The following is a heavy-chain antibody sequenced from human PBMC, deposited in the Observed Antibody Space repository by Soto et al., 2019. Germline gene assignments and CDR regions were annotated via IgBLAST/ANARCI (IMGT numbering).Heavy chain of an antibody. CDR3: WSIAVAEGFDP. CDR2: IHPDGAT. J-gene: IGHJ5*02. CDR1: GFDVSYNY. V-gene: IGHV3-53*02. D-gene: IGHD6-19*01. Sequence: EVLLVETGGALIQPGGSLRLSCAASGFDVSYNYMSWVRQAPGKGLEWLSIIHPDGATYYAGSVKGRFTISRDNSKNTVHLQMNDPRGGEPAGDYCWSIAVAEGFDPWGQGNLGTGSS.